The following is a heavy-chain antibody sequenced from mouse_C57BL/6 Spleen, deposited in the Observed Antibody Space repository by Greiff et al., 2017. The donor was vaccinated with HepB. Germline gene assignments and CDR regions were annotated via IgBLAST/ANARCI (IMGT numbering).Heavy chain of an antibody. CDR1: GYAFSSYW. V-gene: IGHV1-80*01. CDR3: ARGDYGSSGVYFDY. Sequence: QVQLQQSGAELVKPGASVKISCKASGYAFSSYWMNWVKQRPGKGLEWIGQIYPGDGDTNYNGKFKGKATLTADKSSSTAYMQLSSLTSEDSAVYFCARGDYGSSGVYFDYWGQGTTLTVSS. CDR2: IYPGDGDT. J-gene: IGHJ2*01. D-gene: IGHD1-1*01.